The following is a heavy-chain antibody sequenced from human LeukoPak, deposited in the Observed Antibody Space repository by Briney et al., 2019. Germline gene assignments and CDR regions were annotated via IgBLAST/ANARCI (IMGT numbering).Heavy chain of an antibody. D-gene: IGHD2-15*01. CDR1: GGSFSGYY. CDR2: INHSGST. CDR3: ARVDCSGGSYYYYGMDV. J-gene: IGHJ6*02. Sequence: SETLSLTCAVYGGSFSGYYWSWIRQPPGKGLEWIGEINHSGSTNYNPSLKSRVTISVDTSKNQFSLKLSSVTAADTAVYYCARVDCSGGSYYYYGMDVWGQGTTVTVSS. V-gene: IGHV4-34*01.